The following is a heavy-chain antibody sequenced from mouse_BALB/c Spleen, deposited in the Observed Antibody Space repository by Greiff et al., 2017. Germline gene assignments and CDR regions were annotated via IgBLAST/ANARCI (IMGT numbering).Heavy chain of an antibody. V-gene: IGHV5-17*02. D-gene: IGHD2-4*01. J-gene: IGHJ4*01. CDR1: GFTFSSFG. Sequence: EVQGVESGGGLVQPGGSRKLSCAASGFTFSSFGMHWVRQAPEKGLEWVAYISSGSSTIYYADTVKGRFTISRDNPKNTLFLQMTSLRSEDTAMYYCARWGLRRGDYYAMDYWGQGTSVTVSS. CDR2: ISSGSSTI. CDR3: ARWGLRRGDYYAMDY.